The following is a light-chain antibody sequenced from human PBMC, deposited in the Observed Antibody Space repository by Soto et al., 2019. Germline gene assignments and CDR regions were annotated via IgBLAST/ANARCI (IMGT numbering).Light chain of an antibody. CDR3: QQSYTMAPNT. CDR1: QGISTY. Sequence: IQMTQSPSSLSASVGDRVTITCRASQGISTYLNWYQQTPGKAPKLLIHAASSLHRGVPSRFSGGGSGTDFTLIISSLQPEDFATYYSQQSYTMAPNTFGQGTKLEIK. V-gene: IGKV1-39*01. J-gene: IGKJ2*01. CDR2: AAS.